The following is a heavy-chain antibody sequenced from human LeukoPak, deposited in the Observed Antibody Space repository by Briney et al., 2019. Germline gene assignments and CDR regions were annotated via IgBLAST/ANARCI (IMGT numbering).Heavy chain of an antibody. V-gene: IGHV7-4-1*02. CDR1: GYTSTSYA. J-gene: IGHJ6*03. D-gene: IGHD2-15*01. CDR2: INTNTGNP. Sequence: ASVKVSCKASGYTSTSYAMNWVRQAPGQGLEWMGWINTNTGNPTYAQGFTGRFVFSLDTSVSTAYLQISSLKAEDTAVYYCARDWASPRKLLLIRGYYYYMDVWGKGTTVTVSS. CDR3: ARDWASPRKLLLIRGYYYYMDV.